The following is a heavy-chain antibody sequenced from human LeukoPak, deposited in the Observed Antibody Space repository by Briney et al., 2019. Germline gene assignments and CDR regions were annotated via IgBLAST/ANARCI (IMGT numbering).Heavy chain of an antibody. Sequence: GASVKVSCKASGGTFSSYTISWVRQAPGQGLEWMGRIIPILGIANYAQKFQGRVTITADKSTSTAYMELSSLRSEDTAVYYCARDGTTVVTDLNCWGQGTLVTVSS. CDR3: ARDGTTVVTDLNC. CDR1: GGTFSSYT. CDR2: IIPILGIA. J-gene: IGHJ4*02. V-gene: IGHV1-69*04. D-gene: IGHD4-23*01.